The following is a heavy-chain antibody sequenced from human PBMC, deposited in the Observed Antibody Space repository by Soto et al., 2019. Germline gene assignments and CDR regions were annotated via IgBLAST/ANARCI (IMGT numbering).Heavy chain of an antibody. J-gene: IGHJ5*02. D-gene: IGHD6-13*01. CDR1: GYTFSSYG. CDR3: ARSGKGSHWFDP. Sequence: QVQLVQSGAEVKKPGASVTISCRASGYTFSSYGISWVRQAPGEGLEWMGWMSVYNGSTNYAQKLQGRVTMTADTSTSTGSTEVRSLTSDDTAVYYCARSGKGSHWFDPWGQGTLVTVSS. CDR2: MSVYNGST. V-gene: IGHV1-18*04.